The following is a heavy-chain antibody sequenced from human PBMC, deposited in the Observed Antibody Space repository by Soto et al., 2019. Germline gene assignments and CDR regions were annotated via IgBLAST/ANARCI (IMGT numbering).Heavy chain of an antibody. Sequence: ASVKVSCKASGYTFTSYGIHWLRQAPGQRLEWTGWINAGNGNTKYSEKFQGRVTITRDTSASTAYLELSSLRSEDTAVYYCARREGYSYGSFYGMDVWGQGTTVTVSS. CDR2: INAGNGNT. CDR1: GYTFTSYG. D-gene: IGHD5-18*01. J-gene: IGHJ6*02. V-gene: IGHV1-3*01. CDR3: ARREGYSYGSFYGMDV.